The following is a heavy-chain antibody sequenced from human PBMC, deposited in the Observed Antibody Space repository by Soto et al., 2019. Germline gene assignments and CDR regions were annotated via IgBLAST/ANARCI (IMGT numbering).Heavy chain of an antibody. Sequence: GASVKVSCKASGGTFSSYAISWVRQAPGQGLEWMGGIIPIFGTANYAQKFQGRVTITADESTSTAYMELSSLRSEDTAVYYCARDLGSSWYDYYYYYGMDVWGQGTTVTVSS. D-gene: IGHD6-13*01. CDR1: GGTFSSYA. CDR3: ARDLGSSWYDYYYYYGMDV. J-gene: IGHJ6*02. V-gene: IGHV1-69*13. CDR2: IIPIFGTA.